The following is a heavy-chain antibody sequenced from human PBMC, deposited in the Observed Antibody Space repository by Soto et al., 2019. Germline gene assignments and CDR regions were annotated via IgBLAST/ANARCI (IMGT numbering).Heavy chain of an antibody. V-gene: IGHV3-66*01. Sequence: EVQLVESGGGLVQPGGSLRLSCAASGFTVSSNYMSWVRQAPGKGLEWVSVIYSGGSTYYADSVKGRFTISKDNSKNTLYLQINSLRAEDTAVYTCARDRYSYGQSFDYWGQGTLVTVSS. CDR3: ARDRYSYGQSFDY. CDR2: IYSGGST. J-gene: IGHJ4*02. CDR1: GFTVSSNY. D-gene: IGHD5-18*01.